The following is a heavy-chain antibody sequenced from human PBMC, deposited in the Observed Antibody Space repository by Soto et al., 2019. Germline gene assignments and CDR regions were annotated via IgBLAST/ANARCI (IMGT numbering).Heavy chain of an antibody. V-gene: IGHV3-23*01. J-gene: IGHJ4*02. Sequence: PGGSLRLSCAASGFTFSGSAMHWVRQASGKGLEWVSVISGSGDSTYYADSVKGRFTISRDNSKNTLYLQMNSLRTEDTAVYYCARSGPGTHFDYWGQGTLVPVSS. CDR3: ARSGPGTHFDY. CDR2: ISGSGDST. D-gene: IGHD6-13*01. CDR1: GFTFSGSA.